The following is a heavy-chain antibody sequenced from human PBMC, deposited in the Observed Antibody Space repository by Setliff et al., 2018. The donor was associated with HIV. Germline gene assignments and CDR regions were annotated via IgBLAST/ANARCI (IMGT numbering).Heavy chain of an antibody. V-gene: IGHV3-48*04. CDR1: GFTFSTYA. Sequence: LSLSCATSGFTFSTYAMNWVRQAPGKGLEWVSVIGSSGSTIYYADSVKGRFTISRDNAKNSPYLQMNSLRAEDTAVYYCARGYCSSTTCLYYFDYWGQGTLVTVSS. J-gene: IGHJ4*02. CDR2: IGSSGSTI. D-gene: IGHD2-2*01. CDR3: ARGYCSSTTCLYYFDY.